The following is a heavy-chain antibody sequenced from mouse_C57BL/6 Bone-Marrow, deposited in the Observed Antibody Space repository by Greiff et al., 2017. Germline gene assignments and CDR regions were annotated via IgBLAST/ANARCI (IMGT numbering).Heavy chain of an antibody. CDR3: ANGTTVPWYFDV. CDR2: LDPSDSYT. J-gene: IGHJ1*03. V-gene: IGHV1-69*01. CDR1: GYTFTSYW. Sequence: QVQLQQPGAELVMPGASVKLSCKASGYTFTSYWMHWVKQRPGQGLEWIGELDPSDSYTNYNQKFKGKSTLTVDKSSSAAYRQLSSLTSEDSAVYDWANGTTVPWYFDVWGTGTTVTVSS. D-gene: IGHD1-1*01.